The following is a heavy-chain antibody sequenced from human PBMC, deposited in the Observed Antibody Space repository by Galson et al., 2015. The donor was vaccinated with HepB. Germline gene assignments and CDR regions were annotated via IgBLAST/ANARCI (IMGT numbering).Heavy chain of an antibody. CDR3: ATADIVANPQSFYFDY. CDR2: FDPEDGET. Sequence: SVKVSCKVSGYTLTELSMHWVRQAPGKGLEWMGGFDPEDGETIYAQKFQGRVTMTEDTSTDTAYMELSSLRSEDTAVYYCATADIVANPQSFYFDYWGQGTLVTISS. J-gene: IGHJ4*02. V-gene: IGHV1-24*01. CDR1: GYTLTELS. D-gene: IGHD5-12*01.